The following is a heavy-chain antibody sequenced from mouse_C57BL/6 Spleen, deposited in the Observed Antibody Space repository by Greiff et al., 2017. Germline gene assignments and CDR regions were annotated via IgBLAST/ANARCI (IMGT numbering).Heavy chain of an antibody. J-gene: IGHJ3*01. D-gene: IGHD2-4*01. Sequence: VQLQQPGAELVKPGASVKLSCKASGYTFTSYWMHWVKQRPGQGLEWIGMIHPNSGSTNYNEKFKSKATLTVDKSSSTAYMQLSSLTSEDSAVYYCARSSYYDYDVGFAYWGQGTLGTVSA. CDR1: GYTFTSYW. CDR3: ARSSYYDYDVGFAY. V-gene: IGHV1-64*01. CDR2: IHPNSGST.